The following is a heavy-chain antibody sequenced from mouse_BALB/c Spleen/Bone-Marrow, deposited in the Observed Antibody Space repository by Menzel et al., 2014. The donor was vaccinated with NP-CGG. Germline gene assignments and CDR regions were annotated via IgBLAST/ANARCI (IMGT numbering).Heavy chain of an antibody. CDR3: ARGGSPMFTPFAY. D-gene: IGHD2-2*01. Sequence: QVQLQQSGAELVRPGVSVKISCKGSGYAFTDYAMHWVKQSHAKSLEWIGVISTYYGDASYNQKFKGKATMTVDKSSSTAYIELARLTPVNSALYYCARGGSPMFTPFAYWGQGTLVTVSA. V-gene: IGHV1S137*01. J-gene: IGHJ3*01. CDR1: GYAFTDYA. CDR2: ISTYYGDA.